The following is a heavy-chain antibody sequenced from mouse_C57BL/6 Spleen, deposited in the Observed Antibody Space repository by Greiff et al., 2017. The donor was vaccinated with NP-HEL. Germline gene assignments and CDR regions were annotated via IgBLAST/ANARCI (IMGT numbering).Heavy chain of an antibody. Sequence: EVQLVESGGGLVQPKGSLKLSCAASGFSFNTYAMNWVRQTPGKGLEWVARIRSKSNNYATYYADSVKDRFTISRDDSESMLYLQMNNLKTEDTAMYYCVRHEYYGSGAYAMDYWGQGTSVTVSS. CDR1: GFSFNTYA. J-gene: IGHJ4*01. V-gene: IGHV10-1*01. CDR2: IRSKSNNYAT. D-gene: IGHD1-1*01. CDR3: VRHEYYGSGAYAMDY.